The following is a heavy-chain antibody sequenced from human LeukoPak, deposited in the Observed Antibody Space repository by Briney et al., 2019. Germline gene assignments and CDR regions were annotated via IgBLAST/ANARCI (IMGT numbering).Heavy chain of an antibody. Sequence: PGGSLRLSCAAPGFTFSSYAMSWVRQAPGKGLEWVSAISGSGGSTYYADSVKGRFTISRDNSKNTLYLQMNSLRAEDTAVYYCATTPDLVVVPAAIGYWGQGTLVTVSS. D-gene: IGHD2-2*02. V-gene: IGHV3-23*01. CDR3: ATTPDLVVVPAAIGY. J-gene: IGHJ4*02. CDR2: ISGSGGST. CDR1: GFTFSSYA.